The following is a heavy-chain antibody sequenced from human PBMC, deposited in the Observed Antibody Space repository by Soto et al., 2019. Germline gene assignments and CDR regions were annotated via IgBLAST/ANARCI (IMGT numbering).Heavy chain of an antibody. D-gene: IGHD6-6*01. CDR2: IYYSGST. CDR3: AREGPSSSWGHNWFDP. V-gene: IGHV4-31*03. Sequence: QVQLQESGPGLVKPSQTLSLTCTVSGGSISSGGYYWSWIRQHPGKGLEWIGYIYYSGSTYYNPSLKSRVTISIDMSKNQFSLKLSSVTAADTAVYYCAREGPSSSWGHNWFDPWGQGTLVTVSS. CDR1: GGSISSGGYY. J-gene: IGHJ5*02.